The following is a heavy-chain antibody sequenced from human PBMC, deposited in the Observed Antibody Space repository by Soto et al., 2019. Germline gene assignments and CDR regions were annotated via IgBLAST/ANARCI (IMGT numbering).Heavy chain of an antibody. D-gene: IGHD5-18*01. V-gene: IGHV4-59*08. J-gene: IGHJ5*02. CDR3: ARGGERSWIQLWS. CDR1: GGSISSYY. CDR2: IYYSGST. Sequence: QVQLQESGPGLVKPSETLSLTCTVSGGSISSYYWSWIRQPPGKGLEWIGYIYYSGSTNYNPSLKRRVTISVDTSKNQFSLKLSSLTAADTAVYYCARGGERSWIQLWSWGQGTLVTVSS.